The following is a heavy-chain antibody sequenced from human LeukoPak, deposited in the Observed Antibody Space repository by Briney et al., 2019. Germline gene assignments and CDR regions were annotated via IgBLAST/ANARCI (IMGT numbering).Heavy chain of an antibody. CDR1: GGSINSYY. CDR3: ARRGVVGAAPFDY. CDR2: IYYSGST. V-gene: IGHV4-39*01. Sequence: PSETLSLTCTVSGGSINSYYWSWIRQPPGKGLGWVGSIYYSGSTYYNPSLKSRVTISVDTSKNQFSLTLNSVTAADTAVYYCARRGVVGAAPFDYWGQGTLVTVSS. D-gene: IGHD1-26*01. J-gene: IGHJ4*02.